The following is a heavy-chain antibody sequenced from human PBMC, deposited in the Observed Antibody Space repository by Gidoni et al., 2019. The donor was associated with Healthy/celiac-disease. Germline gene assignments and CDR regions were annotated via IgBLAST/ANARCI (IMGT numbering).Heavy chain of an antibody. CDR1: GFPFSSHW. V-gene: IGHV3-7*04. CDR3: AREAHHDRTLADYYYYGMDV. CDR2: IKQDGSEK. D-gene: IGHD3-22*01. J-gene: IGHJ6*02. Sequence: EVQLVESGGGLVQPGGSLILSCAASGFPFSSHWMSWVRQAPGKGLEWVANIKQDGSEKYYVDSVKGRFTISRDNAKNSLYLQMNSLRAEDTAVYYCAREAHHDRTLADYYYYGMDVWGQGTTVTVSS.